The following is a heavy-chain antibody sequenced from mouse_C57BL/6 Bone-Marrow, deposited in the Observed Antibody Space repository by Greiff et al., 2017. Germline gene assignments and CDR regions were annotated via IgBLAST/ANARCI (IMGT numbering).Heavy chain of an antibody. Sequence: QVQLKESGAELVKPGASVKMSCKASGYTFTTYPIEWMKQNHGKSLEWIGNFHPYNDDTKYNEKFKGKATLTVEKSSSTVYLELSRLTSDDSAVYYCARCPDYYGSSPYWYFDVWGTGTTVTVSS. V-gene: IGHV1-47*01. CDR1: GYTFTTYP. CDR2: FHPYNDDT. J-gene: IGHJ1*03. D-gene: IGHD1-1*01. CDR3: ARCPDYYGSSPYWYFDV.